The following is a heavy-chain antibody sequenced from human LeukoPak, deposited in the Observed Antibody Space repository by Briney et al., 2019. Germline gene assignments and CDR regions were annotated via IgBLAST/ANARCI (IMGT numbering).Heavy chain of an antibody. V-gene: IGHV3-21*01. J-gene: IGHJ6*03. CDR1: GFTFSSYS. CDR3: ARAPDKTTPSPYYYYYYMDV. Sequence: PGGSLRLSCAASGFTFSSYSMNWVRQAPGKGLEWVSSISSSSSYIYYADSVKGRFTISRDNAKNSLYLQMNSLRAEGTAVYYCARAPDKTTPSPYYYYYYMDVWGKGATVTVSS. CDR2: ISSSSSYI. D-gene: IGHD1-7*01.